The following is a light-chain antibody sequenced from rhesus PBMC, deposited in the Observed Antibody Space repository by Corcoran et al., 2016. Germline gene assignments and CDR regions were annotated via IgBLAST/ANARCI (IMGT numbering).Light chain of an antibody. CDR1: ENVNNY. Sequence: DIQMTQSPSSLSASVGDRVTITCRASENVNNYLNWYQQKPGKAPKLLIYKASTLQSGVPSRYSGSGSGTDYTFTISSLQPEDVSTYYCQHGYGTLFTFGPGTKLDIK. V-gene: IGKV1-74*01. CDR2: KAS. J-gene: IGKJ3*01. CDR3: QHGYGTLFT.